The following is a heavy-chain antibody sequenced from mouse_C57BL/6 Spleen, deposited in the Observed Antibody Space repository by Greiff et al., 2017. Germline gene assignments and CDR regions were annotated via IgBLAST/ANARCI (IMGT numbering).Heavy chain of an antibody. D-gene: IGHD3-1*01. V-gene: IGHV1-61*01. CDR2: IYPSDSET. Sequence: VQLQQSGAELVRPGSSVKLSCKASGYTFTSYWMDWVKQRPGQGLEWIGNIYPSDSETHYNQKFKDKATLTVDKSSSTAYMQLSSLTSEDSAVYYCARGGHSSGYDYWGQGTTLTVSS. CDR3: ARGGHSSGYDY. J-gene: IGHJ2*01. CDR1: GYTFTSYW.